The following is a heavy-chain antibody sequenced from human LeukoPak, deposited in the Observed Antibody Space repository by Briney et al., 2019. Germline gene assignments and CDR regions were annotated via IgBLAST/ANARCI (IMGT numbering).Heavy chain of an antibody. V-gene: IGHV4-34*01. CDR2: INHSGST. J-gene: IGHJ5*02. D-gene: IGHD2-2*01. CDR1: GGSFSGYY. CDR3: ARGSIVVVPAAIQRKYNWSNP. Sequence: SETLSLTCAVYGGSFSGYYWSWIRQPPGKGLEWIGEINHSGSTNYNPSLKSRVTISVDTSKNQFSLKLSSVTAADTAVYYCARGSIVVVPAAIQRKYNWSNPWGQGTLVTVSS.